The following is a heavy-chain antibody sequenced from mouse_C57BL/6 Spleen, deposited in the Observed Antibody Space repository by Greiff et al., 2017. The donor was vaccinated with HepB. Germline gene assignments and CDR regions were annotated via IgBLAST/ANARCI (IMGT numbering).Heavy chain of an antibody. CDR2: IHPADGDT. CDR3: AMEVRDY. D-gene: IGHD2-2*01. CDR1: GYTFTSYW. J-gene: IGHJ4*01. V-gene: IGHV1-74*01. Sequence: VQLQQPGAELVKPGASVKVSCKASGYTFTSYWMHWVKQRPGQGLEWIGRIHPADGDTNYNQTFKGKATLTVDKSSSTAYMQLSSLTSEDSAVYYCAMEVRDYWGQGTSVTVSS.